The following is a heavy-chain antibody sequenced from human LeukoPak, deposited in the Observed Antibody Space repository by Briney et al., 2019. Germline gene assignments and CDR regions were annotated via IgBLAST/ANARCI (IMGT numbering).Heavy chain of an antibody. CDR3: ARVSPGSQFDY. Sequence: NPSETLSLTCAVYGGSFSGYYWSWIRQPPGKGLEWIGEINHSGSTNYNPSLKSRVTISVDTSKNHFSLKLSSVTAADTAMYYCARVSPGSQFDYWGQGTLVTVSS. J-gene: IGHJ4*02. CDR2: INHSGST. CDR1: GGSFSGYY. V-gene: IGHV4-34*01. D-gene: IGHD6-13*01.